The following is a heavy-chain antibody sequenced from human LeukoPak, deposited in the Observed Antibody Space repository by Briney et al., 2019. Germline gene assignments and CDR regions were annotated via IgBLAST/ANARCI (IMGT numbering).Heavy chain of an antibody. CDR3: ARDSSGYQ. V-gene: IGHV3-7*01. D-gene: IGHD3-22*01. J-gene: IGHJ4*02. Sequence: GGSLRLSCAASGFTFSTHWMSWVRQAPGKGLEWVANIKEDGSEKYCGDSVKGRFTISRDNAKNSLYLQMNSLRAEDTAVYYCARDSSGYQWGQGTLVTVSS. CDR1: GFTFSTHW. CDR2: IKEDGSEK.